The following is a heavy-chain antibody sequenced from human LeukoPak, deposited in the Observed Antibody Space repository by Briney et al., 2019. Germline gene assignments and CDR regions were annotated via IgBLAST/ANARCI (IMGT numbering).Heavy chain of an antibody. Sequence: ASVKVSCKASGYTFTGYYMHWVRQAPGQGLEWMGWINPNSGGTNYAQKFQGRVTMTRDTSISTAYMELSRLRSDDTAVYYCARGPSRGGYNPKGGDYWGQGTLVTVSS. CDR3: ARGPSRGGYNPKGGDY. J-gene: IGHJ4*02. CDR2: INPNSGGT. V-gene: IGHV1-2*02. CDR1: GYTFTGYY. D-gene: IGHD5-24*01.